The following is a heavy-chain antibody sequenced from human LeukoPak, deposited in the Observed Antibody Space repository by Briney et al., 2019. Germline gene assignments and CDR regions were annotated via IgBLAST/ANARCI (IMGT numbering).Heavy chain of an antibody. V-gene: IGHV3-20*04. D-gene: IGHD3-3*01. CDR3: ARTDRTGALGRFRMRSDAFDI. J-gene: IGHJ3*02. CDR1: GFTFDDYD. Sequence: GGSLRLSCAASGFTFDDYDMSWVRQVPGKGLEWVSNVNWNGVITRYADSVKGRFTISRDNSKNTLYLQMDSLRAEDTAVYYCARTDRTGALGRFRMRSDAFDIWGQGTMVTVSS. CDR2: VNWNGVIT.